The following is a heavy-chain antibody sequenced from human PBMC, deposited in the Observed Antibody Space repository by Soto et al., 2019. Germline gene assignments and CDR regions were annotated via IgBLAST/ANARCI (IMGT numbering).Heavy chain of an antibody. D-gene: IGHD3-3*01. CDR3: ARRDRIVDFWRGYSDRFDR. J-gene: IGHJ5*02. V-gene: IGHV4-34*01. CDR2: INHSGST. Sequence: LSLTCAAFGGSFSGYYWSWIRQPPGKGLEWIGEINHSGSTNYNPSLKSRVTISVDTSENQFSLKLSSVTAADTAVYYCARRDRIVDFWRGYSDRFDRWRQGTPVTVSS. CDR1: GGSFSGYY.